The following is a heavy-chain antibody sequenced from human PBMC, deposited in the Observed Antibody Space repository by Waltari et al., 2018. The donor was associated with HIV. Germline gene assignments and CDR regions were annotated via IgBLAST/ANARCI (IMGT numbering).Heavy chain of an antibody. Sequence: EVQLVESGGGLVKPGGSLRLSCAASGFTFSRYSMNWVRQAPGKGLECVSSSSSSSSYIYYADSVKGRFTISRDNAKNSLYLQMNSLRAEDTAVYYCARDSGPYYYDSSGYASFDYWGQGTLVTVSS. CDR3: ARDSGPYYYDSSGYASFDY. CDR2: SSSSSSYI. V-gene: IGHV3-21*01. J-gene: IGHJ4*02. CDR1: GFTFSRYS. D-gene: IGHD3-22*01.